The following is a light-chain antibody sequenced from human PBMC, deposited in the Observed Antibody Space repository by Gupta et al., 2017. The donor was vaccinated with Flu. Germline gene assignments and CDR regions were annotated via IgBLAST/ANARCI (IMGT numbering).Light chain of an antibody. CDR1: QDISNY. Sequence: DIQMTQSPSSLSASVGDRVTITCQASQDISNYLNWYQQKPGKAPKLLIYDASNLETGVPSRFSGSGSGTDFTFTIRSLQPEDIATYYCQQYDNLPSTFGPGTKVDIK. V-gene: IGKV1-33*01. CDR3: QQYDNLPST. J-gene: IGKJ3*01. CDR2: DAS.